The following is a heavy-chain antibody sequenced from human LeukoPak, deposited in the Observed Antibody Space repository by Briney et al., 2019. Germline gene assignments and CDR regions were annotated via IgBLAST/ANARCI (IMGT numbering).Heavy chain of an antibody. CDR1: GGSIISSNYY. V-gene: IGHV4-61*02. J-gene: IGHJ4*02. Sequence: SETLSLTCSVSGGSIISSNYYWGWIRQPAGKGLEWIGRIYTSGSTNYNPSLKSRVTMSVDTSKNQFSLKLSSVTAADTAVYYCARVSGYYDSSGYYGIYFDYWGQGTLVTVSS. CDR2: IYTSGST. D-gene: IGHD3-22*01. CDR3: ARVSGYYDSSGYYGIYFDY.